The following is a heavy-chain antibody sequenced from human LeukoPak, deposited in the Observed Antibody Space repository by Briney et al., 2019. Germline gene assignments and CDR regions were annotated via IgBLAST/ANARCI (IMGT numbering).Heavy chain of an antibody. Sequence: SGTLSLTCTVSGGSISSYYWSWIRQPPGKGLEWIGYIYYSGSTNYNPSLKSRVTISVDTSKNQFSLKLSSVTAADTAVYYCARGGDGYKISLFDYWGQGTLVTVSS. J-gene: IGHJ4*02. D-gene: IGHD5-12*01. CDR1: GGSISSYY. V-gene: IGHV4-59*01. CDR3: ARGGDGYKISLFDY. CDR2: IYYSGST.